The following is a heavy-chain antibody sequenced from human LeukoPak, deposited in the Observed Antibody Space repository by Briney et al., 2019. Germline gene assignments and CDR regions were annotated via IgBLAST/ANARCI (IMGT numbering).Heavy chain of an antibody. V-gene: IGHV1-3*01. CDR1: GYTFTSYA. J-gene: IGHJ4*02. CDR3: ARDSGSGNNDY. CDR2: ISAGNGNT. D-gene: IGHD1-26*01. Sequence: ASAKVSCKASGYTFTSYAIHWVRQAPGQRLEWVGWISAGNGNTKYSQNFQGRVTFISNTSATTAFMELSSLRSEDAAVYYCARDSGSGNNDYWGQGTLVTVSS.